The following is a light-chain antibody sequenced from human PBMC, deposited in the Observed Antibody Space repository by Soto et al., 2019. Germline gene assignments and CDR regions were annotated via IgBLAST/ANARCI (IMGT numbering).Light chain of an antibody. CDR1: QGSGST. Sequence: EIVMTQSPATLSVSPGKGATLSCRASQGSGSTLAWYQQKPGQTPRLLIYDTSIRATGVPARFRGSASGTEFTLTITSLQSEDFAVYYCQQYGSSGTFGQGTKVEIK. CDR2: DTS. V-gene: IGKV3-15*01. J-gene: IGKJ1*01. CDR3: QQYGSSGT.